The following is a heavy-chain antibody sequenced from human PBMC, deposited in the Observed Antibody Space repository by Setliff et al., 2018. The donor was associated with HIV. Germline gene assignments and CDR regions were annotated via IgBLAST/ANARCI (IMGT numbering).Heavy chain of an antibody. D-gene: IGHD4-17*01. J-gene: IGHJ6*03. CDR1: GYSFTNYW. CDR3: ARATTVLYMDV. V-gene: IGHV5-51*01. CDR2: IYPGDSDI. Sequence: PGESLKISCKGSGYSFTNYWIGWVRQMPGKGLEWMGIIYPGDSDIQYSPSLQGQVTISADKSTSTAFLQWSSLKASDTAMYYCARATTVLYMDVWGKGTTVTVSS.